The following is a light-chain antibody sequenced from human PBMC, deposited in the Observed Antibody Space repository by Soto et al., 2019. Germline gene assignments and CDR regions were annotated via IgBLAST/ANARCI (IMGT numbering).Light chain of an antibody. V-gene: IGKV3-15*01. CDR2: GAS. J-gene: IGKJ1*01. CDR3: QQYNAWPRT. CDR1: QSVSSN. Sequence: EIGVTQSPATLSVSPGERAPLSCRASQSVSSNLAWYQQKPGQAPRLLISGASTRATGIPARFSGSGSGTEFTLTITSLQSEDFAVYYCQQYNAWPRTCGQGTKVEIK.